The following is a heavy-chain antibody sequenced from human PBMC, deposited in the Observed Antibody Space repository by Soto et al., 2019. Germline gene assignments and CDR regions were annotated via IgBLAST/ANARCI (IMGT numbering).Heavy chain of an antibody. Sequence: EVQLVESGGGLVQPGRSLRLSCAASGFTFDDYAMHWVRQAPGKGLEWVSGISWNSGSIGYADSVKGRFTISRDNAKNSLYLQKNSLRAEDTALYYCAKGVAAAGEDGDAFDIWGQGTMVTVSS. CDR1: GFTFDDYA. CDR2: ISWNSGSI. J-gene: IGHJ3*02. D-gene: IGHD6-13*01. CDR3: AKGVAAAGEDGDAFDI. V-gene: IGHV3-9*01.